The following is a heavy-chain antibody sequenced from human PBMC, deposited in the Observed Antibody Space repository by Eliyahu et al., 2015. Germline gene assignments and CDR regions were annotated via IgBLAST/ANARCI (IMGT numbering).Heavy chain of an antibody. V-gene: IGHV4-4*02. CDR3: VRSVSGSRDFDY. Sequence: QVQLQESGPGLVNPSGTLSLTCGVSGASISDSNWWSWVRQPPGRGLEWIGEIYHSGNTNYDPSLTSRVTMSVDKSKNQFSLKLRAVTAADTAVYYCVRSVSGSRDFDYWGQGTLVTVSS. J-gene: IGHJ4*02. D-gene: IGHD3-10*01. CDR2: IYHSGNT. CDR1: GASISDSNW.